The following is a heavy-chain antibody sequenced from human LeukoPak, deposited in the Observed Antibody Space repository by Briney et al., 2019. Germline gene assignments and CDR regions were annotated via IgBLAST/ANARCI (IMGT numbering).Heavy chain of an antibody. V-gene: IGHV3-23*01. CDR1: GFTFSSYA. Sequence: GGSMRLSCAASGFTFSSYAMSWVRQAPGKGLEWVSGFSGSGGSTHYADSVKGRFIISRDNSKNTLYLQMNSLRAEDTAVYYCAKDSAKKYDDYWGQGTLVTVSS. D-gene: IGHD2/OR15-2a*01. CDR2: FSGSGGST. CDR3: AKDSAKKYDDY. J-gene: IGHJ4*02.